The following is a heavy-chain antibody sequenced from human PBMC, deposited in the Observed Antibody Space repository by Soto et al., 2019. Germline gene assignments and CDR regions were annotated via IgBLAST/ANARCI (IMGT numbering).Heavy chain of an antibody. J-gene: IGHJ4*02. V-gene: IGHV3-21*01. D-gene: IGHD1-1*01. CDR2: LSSSSNYI. Sequence: EVQLVESGGGLVKPGGSLRLSCVASGFTFSSYSMLWVRQAPGEGLEWVSSLSSSSNYIHYADSVKGRFTVSRDNAKNSLDLQMSSRRAEDTAVYYCARGTQTTISQRPGVGYWGQGTLAIVSS. CDR1: GFTFSSYS. CDR3: ARGTQTTISQRPGVGY.